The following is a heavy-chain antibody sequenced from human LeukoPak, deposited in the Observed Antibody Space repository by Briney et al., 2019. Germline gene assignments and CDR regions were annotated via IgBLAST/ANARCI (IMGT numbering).Heavy chain of an antibody. D-gene: IGHD6-13*01. CDR3: ARGAGPFDY. Sequence: PSETLSLTCTVPGGSISSDYWSWIRQPTGKEPEWIGRMNISESTNYNPSLKSRVTMSVDTSKNQFSLKLTSVTAADTAVYYCARGAGPFDYWGQGTLVTVSS. CDR2: MNISEST. J-gene: IGHJ4*02. V-gene: IGHV4-4*07. CDR1: GGSISSDY.